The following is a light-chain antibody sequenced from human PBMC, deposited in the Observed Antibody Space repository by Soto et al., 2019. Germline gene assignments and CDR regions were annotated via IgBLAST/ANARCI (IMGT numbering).Light chain of an antibody. J-gene: IGKJ2*01. V-gene: IGKV1-39*01. Sequence: IQLTQSPSSLSASVGDRVTVTCRASQSINIYLNWYQQKPGKAPTIPIYGATTLESGVPSRFSGRGSRTEFTLTIDSLQIEDFANYYCQQSYRSPYTFGQGTKLEI. CDR3: QQSYRSPYT. CDR2: GAT. CDR1: QSINIY.